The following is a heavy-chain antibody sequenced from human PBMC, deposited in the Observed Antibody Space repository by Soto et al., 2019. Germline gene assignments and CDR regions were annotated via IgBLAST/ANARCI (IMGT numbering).Heavy chain of an antibody. CDR1: GFTFSSYA. CDR3: AKDVRYYDFPLDAFDI. CDR2: ISGSGGST. D-gene: IGHD3-22*01. V-gene: IGHV3-23*01. J-gene: IGHJ3*02. Sequence: GGSLRLSCAASGFTFSSYAMSWVRQAPGKGLEWVSAISGSGGSTYYADSVKGRFTISRDNSKNTLYLQMNSLRAEDTAVYYCAKDVRYYDFPLDAFDIWGQGTMVTVSS.